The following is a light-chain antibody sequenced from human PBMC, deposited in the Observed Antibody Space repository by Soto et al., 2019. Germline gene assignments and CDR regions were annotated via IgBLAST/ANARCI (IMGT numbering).Light chain of an antibody. CDR3: QQYAGSPRT. Sequence: EIVLTQSPGTLSLSPGERATLSCRASQSLSTSQLAWYQQKPGQAPRLLIFGASSRATGIPDRFRGSGSGTDFTLTISRLEPEDFAVYYCQQYAGSPRTFGQGTKVEIK. CDR2: GAS. J-gene: IGKJ1*01. V-gene: IGKV3-20*01. CDR1: QSLSTSQ.